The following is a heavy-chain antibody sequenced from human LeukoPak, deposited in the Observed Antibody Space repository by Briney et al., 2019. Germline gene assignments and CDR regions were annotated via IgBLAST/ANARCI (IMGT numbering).Heavy chain of an antibody. D-gene: IGHD5-18*01. CDR2: IIPIFSTA. V-gene: IGHV1-69*13. CDR3: ASWAMDDVEDYYYYGMDV. J-gene: IGHJ6*02. CDR1: GGTFSSYA. Sequence: ASVKVSCKASGGTFSSYAISWVRQAPGQGLEWMEGIIPIFSTANYAQKFQGRVTITADESTSTAYMELSSLRSEDTAVYYCASWAMDDVEDYYYYGMDVWGQGTTVTVSS.